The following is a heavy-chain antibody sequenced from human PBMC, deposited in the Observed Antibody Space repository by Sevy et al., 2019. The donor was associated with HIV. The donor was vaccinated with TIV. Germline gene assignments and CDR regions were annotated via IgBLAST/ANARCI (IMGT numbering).Heavy chain of an antibody. Sequence: GGYLRLSCAASGFTFDDYGMSWVRQAPGKGLEWVSGVNWNGGSTAYTDSVKGRFTSSSDNAKNSLYLQMNNLRAEDTALYYCARVSGQQLVGGSFDYWGQGTLVTVSS. CDR3: ARVSGQQLVGGSFDY. CDR2: VNWNGGST. V-gene: IGHV3-20*04. J-gene: IGHJ4*02. CDR1: GFTFDDYG. D-gene: IGHD6-13*01.